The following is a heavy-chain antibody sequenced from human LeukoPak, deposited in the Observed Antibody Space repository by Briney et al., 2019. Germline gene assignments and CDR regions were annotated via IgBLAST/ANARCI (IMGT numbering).Heavy chain of an antibody. Sequence: GGSLRLSCAASGFTFSSYGMHWVRQAPGKGLEWVAFIRYDGSNKYYAEFVKGRFTISRDNSKNTLYLQMNSLRAEDTAIYYCAKDWGYCTNGVCYYYYMDVWGKGTTVTVSS. CDR2: IRYDGSNK. CDR1: GFTFSSYG. J-gene: IGHJ6*03. V-gene: IGHV3-30*02. D-gene: IGHD2-8*01. CDR3: AKDWGYCTNGVCYYYYMDV.